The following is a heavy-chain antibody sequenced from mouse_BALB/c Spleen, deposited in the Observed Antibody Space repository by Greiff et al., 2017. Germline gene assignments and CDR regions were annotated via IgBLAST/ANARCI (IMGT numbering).Heavy chain of an antibody. CDR3: AREGTTVVAHYYAMDY. V-gene: IGHV5-6-4*01. J-gene: IGHJ4*01. D-gene: IGHD1-1*01. CDR2: ISSGGSYT. CDR1: GFTFSSYA. Sequence: EVQLVESGGGLVKPGGSLKLSCAASGFTFSSYAMSWVRQTPEKRLEWVATISSGGSYTYYPDSVKGRFTISRDNAKNNLYLQMSSLKSEDTAMYYCAREGTTVVAHYYAMDYWGQGTSVTVSS.